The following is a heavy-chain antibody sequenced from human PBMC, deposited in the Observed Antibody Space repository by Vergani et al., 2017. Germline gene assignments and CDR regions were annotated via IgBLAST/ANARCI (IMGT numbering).Heavy chain of an antibody. CDR2: ISYDGSNK. D-gene: IGHD2-8*01. CDR3: ASGCYGYYYYYYMDV. CDR1: GFTFSSYG. V-gene: IGHV3-30*03. J-gene: IGHJ6*03. Sequence: QVQLVESGGGVVQPGRSLRLSCAASGFTFSSYGMHWVRQAPGKGLEWVAVISYDGSNKYYADSVKGRFTISRDNSKNTLYLQMNSLRAEDTAVYYCASGCYGYYYYYYMDVWGKGTTVTVSS.